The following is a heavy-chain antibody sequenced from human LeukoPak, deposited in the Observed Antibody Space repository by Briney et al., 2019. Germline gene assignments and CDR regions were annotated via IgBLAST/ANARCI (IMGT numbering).Heavy chain of an antibody. CDR2: INPNSGGT. Sequence: ASVKVSCKASGYTFTGYYMHWVRQAPGQGLEWMGWINPNSGGTNYAQKFQGRVTMTRDTSISTAYMELSSLRSEDTAVYYCARGLGELLHFDYWGQGTLVTVSS. J-gene: IGHJ4*02. V-gene: IGHV1-2*02. CDR1: GYTFTGYY. D-gene: IGHD3-10*01. CDR3: ARGLGELLHFDY.